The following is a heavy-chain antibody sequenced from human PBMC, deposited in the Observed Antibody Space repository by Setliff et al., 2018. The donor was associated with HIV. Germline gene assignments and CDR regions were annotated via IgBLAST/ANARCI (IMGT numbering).Heavy chain of an antibody. Sequence: SETLSLTCAVSGGSISSGGYSWSWIRQSPGKGLEWIGYIYHSGSTYYNASLASRLIMSLDPSKNQFSLKLNSMTAADTAMYYCAGGRYFRDIRDSRFDFWGQGMLVTVSS. CDR3: AGGRYFRDIRDSRFDF. CDR1: GGSISSGGYS. CDR2: IYHSGST. D-gene: IGHD3-9*01. V-gene: IGHV4-30-2*05. J-gene: IGHJ4*02.